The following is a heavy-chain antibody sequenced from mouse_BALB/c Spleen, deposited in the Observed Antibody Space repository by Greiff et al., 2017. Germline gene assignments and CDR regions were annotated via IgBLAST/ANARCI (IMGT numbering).Heavy chain of an antibody. J-gene: IGHJ2*01. CDR1: GFTFSSFG. V-gene: IGHV5-17*02. D-gene: IGHD1-2*01. Sequence: VQLKESGGGLVQPGGSRKLSCAASGFTFSSFGMHWVRQAPEKGLEWVAYISSGSSTIYYADTVKGRFTISRDNPKNTLFLQMTSLRSEDTAMYYCARSHYYGCFDYWGQGTTLTVSS. CDR3: ARSHYYGCFDY. CDR2: ISSGSSTI.